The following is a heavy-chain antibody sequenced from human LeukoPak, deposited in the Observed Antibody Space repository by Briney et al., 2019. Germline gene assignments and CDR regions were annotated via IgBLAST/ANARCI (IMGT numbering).Heavy chain of an antibody. V-gene: IGHV4-39*07. CDR3: ARVRLGGMDV. CDR1: GGSISSSDYY. D-gene: IGHD3-10*01. CDR2: IYYGGST. Sequence: SETLSLTCTVSGGSISSSDYYWGWIRQPPGKGLEWIGSIYYGGSTNYNPSLKSRVTISVDTSKNQFSLKLSSVTAADTAVYYCARVRLGGMDVWGQGTTVTVSS. J-gene: IGHJ6*02.